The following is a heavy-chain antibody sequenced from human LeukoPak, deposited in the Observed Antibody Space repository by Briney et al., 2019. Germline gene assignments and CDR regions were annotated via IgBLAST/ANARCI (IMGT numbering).Heavy chain of an antibody. CDR1: GGSISSYY. D-gene: IGHD6-13*01. Sequence: SSETLSLTCTVSGGSISSYYWSWIRQPPGKGLEWIGYIYYSGSTNYNPSLKSRVTISVDTSKNQFSLKLSSVTAADTAVYYCARVVSSSWYGIGYWGQGTLVTVSS. J-gene: IGHJ4*02. CDR2: IYYSGST. V-gene: IGHV4-59*08. CDR3: ARVVSSSWYGIGY.